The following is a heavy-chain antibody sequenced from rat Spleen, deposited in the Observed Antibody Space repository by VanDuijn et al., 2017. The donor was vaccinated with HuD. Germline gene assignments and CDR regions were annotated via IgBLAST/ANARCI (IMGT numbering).Heavy chain of an antibody. J-gene: IGHJ4*01. Sequence: QVQLKESGPGLVQPSQTLSLTCTVSGFSLTSYHVTWVRQPPGKSLVWMGTIWAGGSTNYNSAVQSRLSISRDTSKSQVFLKVHSLQPEDTGTYYCARQTYYDGSPYVLDAWGQGASVTVSS. D-gene: IGHD1-12*02. CDR1: GFSLTSYH. V-gene: IGHV2-72*01. CDR3: ARQTYYDGSPYVLDA. CDR2: IWAGGST.